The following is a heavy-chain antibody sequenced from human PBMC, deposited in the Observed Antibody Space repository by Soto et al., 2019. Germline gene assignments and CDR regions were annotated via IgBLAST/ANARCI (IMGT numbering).Heavy chain of an antibody. Sequence: SVKVSCQASGGTFSSYAISWVRQAPGQGLEWMGGIIPIFGTANYAQKFQGRVTITADESTSTAYMELSSLRYEDKAVYYCARARGSYRHYFEYRGQGTLVTVSS. CDR3: ARARGSYRHYFEY. J-gene: IGHJ4*02. CDR2: IIPIFGTA. V-gene: IGHV1-69*13. D-gene: IGHD1-26*01. CDR1: GGTFSSYA.